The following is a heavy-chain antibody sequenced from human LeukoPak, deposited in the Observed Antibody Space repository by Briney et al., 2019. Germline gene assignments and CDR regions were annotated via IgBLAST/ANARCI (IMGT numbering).Heavy chain of an antibody. V-gene: IGHV4-39*01. D-gene: IGHD6-13*01. CDR3: ARLFSSSWYRGAFDL. J-gene: IGHJ3*01. Sequence: SETLSLTCTVSGGSISIRNYYWGWIRQPPGKGLEWIGSIYYSGNTYYNPSLKSRVTISVDTSKNQFSLKLSSVTAADTAVYYCARLFSSSWYRGAFDLWGQGTMVTVSS. CDR1: GGSISIRNYY. CDR2: IYYSGNT.